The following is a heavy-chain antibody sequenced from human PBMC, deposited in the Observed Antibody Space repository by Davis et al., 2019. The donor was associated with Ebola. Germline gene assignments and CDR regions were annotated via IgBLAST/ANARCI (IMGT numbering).Heavy chain of an antibody. CDR1: VIPFSSYA. J-gene: IGHJ4*02. CDR2: ISGSGGST. CDR3: AKFSSGWYLDY. D-gene: IGHD6-19*01. Sequence: GGSLRLSCTDSVIPFSSYAMTWVRQAPGKGLEWVSAISGSGGSTYYSVSVNGRFTISRDNSKNTLCLQMNSLRAEDTAVYYCAKFSSGWYLDYWGQGTLVTVS. V-gene: IGHV3-23*01.